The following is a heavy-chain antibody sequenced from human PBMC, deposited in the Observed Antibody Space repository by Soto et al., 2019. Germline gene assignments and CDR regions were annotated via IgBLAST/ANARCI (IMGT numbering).Heavy chain of an antibody. V-gene: IGHV4-59*01. CDR1: GASFTSYY. CDR2: IYYGEKT. CDR3: ARRRTERHNWFDP. J-gene: IGHJ5*02. Sequence: QVQLQESGPGLVKPSETLSLTCTVSGASFTSYYWSWIRQPPGKGLEWIGYIYYGEKTNYNPSLKNRVTISRDTSKTQVFLRLTSVTAADTAMYYCARRRTERHNWFDPWGQGTLVTVSS. D-gene: IGHD1-1*01.